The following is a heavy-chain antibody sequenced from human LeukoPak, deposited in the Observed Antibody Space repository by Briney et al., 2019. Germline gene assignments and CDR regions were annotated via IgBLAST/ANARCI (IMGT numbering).Heavy chain of an antibody. CDR2: INHSGST. J-gene: IGHJ6*02. CDR3: ASEPPYYYGMDV. V-gene: IGHV4-34*01. Sequence: SETLSLTSAVYGGCFSGDYWGCIRQPPGEGGEWIGEINHSGSTNYNPSLKSRVTISVDTSKNQFSLTLSSVTAADTAVYYCASEPPYYYGMDVWGQGTTVTVSS. CDR1: GGCFSGDY.